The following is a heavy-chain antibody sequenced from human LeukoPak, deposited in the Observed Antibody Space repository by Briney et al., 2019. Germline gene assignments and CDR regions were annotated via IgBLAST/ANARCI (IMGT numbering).Heavy chain of an antibody. D-gene: IGHD5-12*01. CDR2: VYHVGTT. V-gene: IGHV4-38-2*02. CDR3: ARVRRIGASLGWFDP. CDR1: GYSISSGYY. J-gene: IGHJ5*02. Sequence: SETLSLTCTVSGYSISSGYYWGWIRPPPGKGLEWIGVYHVGTTDYNPSLKSRVTISVDGSKNQMSLTLSSVAAEDTAVYYCARVRRIGASLGWFDPWGQGTLVTISS.